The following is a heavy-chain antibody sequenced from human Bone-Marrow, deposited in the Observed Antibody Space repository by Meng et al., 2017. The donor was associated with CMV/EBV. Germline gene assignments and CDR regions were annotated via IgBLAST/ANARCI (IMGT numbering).Heavy chain of an antibody. J-gene: IGHJ6*02. Sequence: KVSCKATGSTFTSYYMHWVRQAPGQGLEWMGIINPSGGSTSYAQKFQGRVTMTRDTSTSTVYMELSSLRSEDTAVYYCARDLSLLRSQTYYYGMDVWGQGTTVTVSS. CDR1: GSTFTSYY. CDR3: ARDLSLLRSQTYYYGMDV. D-gene: IGHD3-3*01. V-gene: IGHV1-46*01. CDR2: INPSGGST.